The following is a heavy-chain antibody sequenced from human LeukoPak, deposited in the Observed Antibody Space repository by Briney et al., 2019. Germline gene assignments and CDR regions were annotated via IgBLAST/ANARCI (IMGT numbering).Heavy chain of an antibody. CDR2: ISTSGSTI. Sequence: GGSLRLSCAASGFTFSDYYMSWMRQAPGQGLEWVSYISTSGSTIYHADSVKGRFTISRDNAKNSLYLQMDSLRAEDTAVYYCAREHCSTTSCYFDYWGQGSLVTVSS. J-gene: IGHJ4*02. V-gene: IGHV3-11*01. CDR1: GFTFSDYY. CDR3: AREHCSTTSCYFDY. D-gene: IGHD2-2*01.